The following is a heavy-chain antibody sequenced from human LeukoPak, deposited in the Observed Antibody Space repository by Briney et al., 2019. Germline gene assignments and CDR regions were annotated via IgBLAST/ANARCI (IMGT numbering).Heavy chain of an antibody. V-gene: IGHV1-2*02. CDR1: GYTFTGYY. D-gene: IGHD2-15*01. CDR3: ARVDPHCSGGSCYETRFDP. J-gene: IGHJ5*02. Sequence: ASVKVSFKASGYTFTGYYMHWVRQAPGQGLEWMGWINPNSGGTNYAQKFQGRVTMTRDTSISTAYMELSRLRSDDTAVYYCARVDPHCSGGSCYETRFDPWGQGTLVTVSS. CDR2: INPNSGGT.